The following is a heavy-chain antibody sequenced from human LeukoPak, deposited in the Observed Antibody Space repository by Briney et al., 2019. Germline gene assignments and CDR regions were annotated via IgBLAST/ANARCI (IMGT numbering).Heavy chain of an antibody. CDR1: GGSISSGGYS. V-gene: IGHV4-30-2*01. Sequence: SETLSLTCAVSGGSISSGGYSWSWIRQPPGKGLEWIGYIYHSGSTYYNPPLKSRVTISVDRSKNRFSLKLSSVTAPDTAVYYCARTNCSGGSCSYYFDYWGQGTLVTVSS. CDR3: ARTNCSGGSCSYYFDY. J-gene: IGHJ4*02. D-gene: IGHD2-15*01. CDR2: IYHSGST.